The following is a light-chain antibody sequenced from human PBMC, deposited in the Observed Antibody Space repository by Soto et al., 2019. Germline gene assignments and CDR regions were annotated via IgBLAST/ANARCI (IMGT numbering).Light chain of an antibody. Sequence: AIQLTQSPSSVSAAVGDRVTITCRASQVINTDVAWIQQRQGRAPKLMIYDAVTVQSGVPSRFSGSASVASVALAMYCLQRGEFATYSCVQGYDFPRTFGTGTKVDIK. CDR2: DAV. V-gene: IGKV1-6*01. J-gene: IGKJ3*01. CDR3: VQGYDFPRT. CDR1: QVINTD.